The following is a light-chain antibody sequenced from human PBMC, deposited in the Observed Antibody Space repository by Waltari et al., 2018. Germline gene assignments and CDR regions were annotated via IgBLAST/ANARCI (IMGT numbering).Light chain of an antibody. V-gene: IGLV1-40*01. Sequence: QPVLTQPPSVSGAPGQRVTISCTGTSSNIGAGHGVHWYQHLPGTAPKLLIYDDNNRPSGAPDRFSGSKSGSSASLAITWLQADDEGDYYCHAYDTSRGVPYVFCTGTNVTVL. J-gene: IGLJ1*01. CDR3: HAYDTSRGVPYV. CDR2: DDN. CDR1: SSNIGAGHG.